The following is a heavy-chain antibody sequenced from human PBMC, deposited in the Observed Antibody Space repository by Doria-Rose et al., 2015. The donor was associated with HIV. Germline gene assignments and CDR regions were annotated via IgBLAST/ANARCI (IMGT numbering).Heavy chain of an antibody. V-gene: IGHV2-26*01. CDR2: IFSDDER. CDR3: ARIKSSRWYHKYYFDF. CDR1: GVSLSSPGMG. J-gene: IGHJ4*02. D-gene: IGHD6-13*01. Sequence: QITLKESGPVLVKPTETLTLTCTVSGVSLSSPGMGVSWIRQPPGKALEWLANIFSDDERCYNTSLMIRLTISRGTSRSQVVLTMTDMDPVDTATYYCARIKSSRWYHKYYFDFWGQGTLVIVSA.